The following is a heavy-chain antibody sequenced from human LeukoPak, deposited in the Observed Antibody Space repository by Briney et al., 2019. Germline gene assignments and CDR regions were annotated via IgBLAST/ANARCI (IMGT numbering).Heavy chain of an antibody. CDR3: ARVEATTGRNYHYYYMDV. CDR1: GFYFGGSS. D-gene: IGHD1-1*01. J-gene: IGHJ6*03. V-gene: IGHV3-21*01. Sequence: GGSLRLSCAASGFYFGGSSMSWVRQAPGKGLEWVSSINTGSTYMYYADSVKGRFTISRDNAKNSLHLQMSSLRVEDTAVYFCARVEATTGRNYHYYYMDVWGKGTTVTVSS. CDR2: INTGSTYM.